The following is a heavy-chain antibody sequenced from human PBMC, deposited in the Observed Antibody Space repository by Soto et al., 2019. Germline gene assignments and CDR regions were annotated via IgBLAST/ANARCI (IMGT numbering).Heavy chain of an antibody. CDR1: GYSFTSYW. J-gene: IGHJ5*02. V-gene: IGHV5-51*01. Sequence: LGESLKISCKGSGYSFTSYWIGWVRQMPGKGLEWMGIIYPGDSDTRYSPSFQGQVTISADKSISTAYLQWSSLKASDTAMYNCARINAHCSGGSCFPSWFDPWGQGTLVTVSS. D-gene: IGHD2-15*01. CDR2: IYPGDSDT. CDR3: ARINAHCSGGSCFPSWFDP.